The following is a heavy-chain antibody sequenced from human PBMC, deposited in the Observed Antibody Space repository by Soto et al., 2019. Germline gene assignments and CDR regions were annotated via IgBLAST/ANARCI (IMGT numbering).Heavy chain of an antibody. D-gene: IGHD1-1*01. CDR1: GVSVTSFDQC. CDR2: INHRGSL. Sequence: XLSLTCAVTGVSVTSFDQCWTWIRHRPGEGLEWFGYINHRGSLYYNPSLKSRVSMSVDTSKNQFSLNLSSVTAADTAVYYCARELPQRQGRNMDVWGQGTTVTVSS. V-gene: IGHV4-31*11. J-gene: IGHJ6*02. CDR3: ARELPQRQGRNMDV.